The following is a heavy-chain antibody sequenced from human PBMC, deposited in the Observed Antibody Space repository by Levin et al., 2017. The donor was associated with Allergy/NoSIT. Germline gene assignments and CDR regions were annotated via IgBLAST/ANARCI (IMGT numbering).Heavy chain of an antibody. CDR2: ISSSGSTI. Sequence: PGGSLRLSCAASGFTFSDYYMSWIRQAPGKGLEWVSYISSSGSTIYYADSVKGRFTISRDNAKNSLYLQMNSLRAEDTAVYYCAREGNSGLGFLEWLSTIDYWGQGTLVTVSS. J-gene: IGHJ4*02. CDR3: AREGNSGLGFLEWLSTIDY. CDR1: GFTFSDYY. D-gene: IGHD3-3*01. V-gene: IGHV3-11*01.